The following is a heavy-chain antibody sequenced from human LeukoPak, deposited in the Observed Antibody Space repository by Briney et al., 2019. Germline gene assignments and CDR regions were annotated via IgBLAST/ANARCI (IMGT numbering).Heavy chain of an antibody. CDR3: GRLDRTSSGLDY. Sequence: ASVKVSCKASGYTFTGYYIHWVRRAPGQGLEWMGWTNPNTGGTNYAQNFQGRVTITRDTSITTAYMELSRLRSDDTAVHYCGRLDRTSSGLDYWGQGTLVTVSS. J-gene: IGHJ4*02. CDR2: TNPNTGGT. D-gene: IGHD6-19*01. V-gene: IGHV1-2*02. CDR1: GYTFTGYY.